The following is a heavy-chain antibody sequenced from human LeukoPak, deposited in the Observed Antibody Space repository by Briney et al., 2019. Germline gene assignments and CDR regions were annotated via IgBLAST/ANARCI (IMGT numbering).Heavy chain of an antibody. CDR1: GFTFSSYA. CDR3: APSAFDY. Sequence: GGSLRLSCAAFGFTFSSYAMSWVRQAPGKGLEWVSTISDSGDTTDYADSVKGGFTNSRDNSKNTLYLQMNSLRAEDTAVYYCAPSAFDYWGQGTLVTVSS. V-gene: IGHV3-23*01. CDR2: ISDSGDTT. J-gene: IGHJ4*02.